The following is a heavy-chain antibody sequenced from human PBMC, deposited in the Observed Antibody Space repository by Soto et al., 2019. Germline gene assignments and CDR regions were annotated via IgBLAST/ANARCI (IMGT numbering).Heavy chain of an antibody. V-gene: IGHV1-3*01. CDR2: INAGNGNT. D-gene: IGHD6-13*01. Sequence: ASVKVSCKASGYTFTSYAMHWVRQAPGQRLEWMGWINAGNGNTKDSQKFQGRGTITRDTSASTADMELSSLRSEDTAVYYSARGHGSSSSCDYLPFQHCGQRTLVTVSS. J-gene: IGHJ1*01. CDR3: ARGHGSSSSCDYLPFQH. CDR1: GYTFTSYA.